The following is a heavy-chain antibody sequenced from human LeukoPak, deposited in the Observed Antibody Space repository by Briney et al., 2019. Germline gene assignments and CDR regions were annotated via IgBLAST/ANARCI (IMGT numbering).Heavy chain of an antibody. D-gene: IGHD3-3*01. CDR2: IDNDGHGI. V-gene: IGHV3-74*01. J-gene: IGHJ6*03. Sequence: PGGSLRLSCVTSGFTFSGYWMHWVRQGPEKGLELVSRIDNDGHGIIYADSVKGRFTTSRDNVKNTLYLQMNSLRVEDTVVYYCAAGGGWDPSFGVVTHIDAWGKGTTVVVS. CDR3: AAGGGWDPSFGVVTHIDA. CDR1: GFTFSGYW.